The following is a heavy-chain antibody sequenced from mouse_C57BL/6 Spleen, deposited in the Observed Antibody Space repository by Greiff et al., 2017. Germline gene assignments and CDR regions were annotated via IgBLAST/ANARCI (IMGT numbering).Heavy chain of an antibody. D-gene: IGHD1-1*01. V-gene: IGHV7-3*01. Sequence: EVKLLESGGGLVQPGGSLSLSCAASGFTFTDYYMSWVRQPPGKALEWLGFIRNKANGYTTESSASVKGRFTISSDNSQSILYLQMNALRAEDSATYYCESRYYYGSSDWYFDVWGTGTTVTVSS. CDR2: IRNKANGYTT. CDR1: GFTFTDYY. CDR3: ESRYYYGSSDWYFDV. J-gene: IGHJ1*03.